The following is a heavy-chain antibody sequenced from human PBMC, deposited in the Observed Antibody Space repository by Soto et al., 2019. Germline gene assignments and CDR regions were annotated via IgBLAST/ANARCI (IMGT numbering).Heavy chain of an antibody. CDR3: AKDTELLWFGETSAAFDI. D-gene: IGHD3-10*01. V-gene: IGHV3-23*01. J-gene: IGHJ3*02. CDR1: GFTFSSYA. Sequence: EVQLLESGGGLVQPGGSLRLSCAASGFTFSSYAMRWVRQAPGKGLEWVSAISGSGGSTYYADSVKGRFTISRDNSKNTLYLQMNSLRAEETAVYYCAKDTELLWFGETSAAFDIWGQGTMVTVSS. CDR2: ISGSGGST.